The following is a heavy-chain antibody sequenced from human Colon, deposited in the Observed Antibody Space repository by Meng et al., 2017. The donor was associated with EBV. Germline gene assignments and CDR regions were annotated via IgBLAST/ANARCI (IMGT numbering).Heavy chain of an antibody. Sequence: QVPVQASGPGLVKPSGTLSPTCAVSGGSLSSRNWWSWVRQPPGKGLEWIGEIYHSGSTNYNPSLKSRVTISVDESKNQFSLRLSSVTAADTAVYYCARVGAYCGGDCYHPRWGQGTLVTVSS. J-gene: IGHJ4*02. CDR1: GGSLSSRNW. CDR2: IYHSGST. CDR3: ARVGAYCGGDCYHPR. V-gene: IGHV4-4*02. D-gene: IGHD2-21*02.